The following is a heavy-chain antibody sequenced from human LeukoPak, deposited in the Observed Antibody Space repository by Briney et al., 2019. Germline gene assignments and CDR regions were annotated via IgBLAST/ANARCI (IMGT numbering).Heavy chain of an antibody. D-gene: IGHD2-15*01. CDR3: ASVVVAATTGDY. CDR2: ISSSSSYI. J-gene: IGHJ4*02. CDR1: GFTFSSYS. V-gene: IGHV3-21*01. Sequence: GGSLRLSCAASGFTFSSYSMNWVRQAPGKGLEWVSSISSSSSYICYADSVKGRFTISRDNAKNSLYLQMNSLRAEDTAVYYCASVVVAATTGDYWGQGTLVTVSS.